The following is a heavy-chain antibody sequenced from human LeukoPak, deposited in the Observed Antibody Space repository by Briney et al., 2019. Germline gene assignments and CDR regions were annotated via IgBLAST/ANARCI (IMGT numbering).Heavy chain of an antibody. J-gene: IGHJ3*02. CDR3: ARGTKGGIVGATGAFDI. CDR2: IIPIFGTA. Sequence: ASVKISCKASGGTFSSYAISWGRQAPGQGLEWMGRIIPIFGTANYAQKFQGRVTITTDESTSTAYMELSSLRSEDTAVYYCARGTKGGIVGATGAFDIWGQGTMVTVSS. V-gene: IGHV1-69*05. D-gene: IGHD1-26*01. CDR1: GGTFSSYA.